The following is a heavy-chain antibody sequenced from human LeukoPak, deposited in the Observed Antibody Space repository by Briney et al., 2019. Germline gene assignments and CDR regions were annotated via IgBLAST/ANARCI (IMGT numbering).Heavy chain of an antibody. V-gene: IGHV1-3*03. Sequence: ASVKVSCKASGYTFTSYAMHWVRQAPGQRLEWMGWINAGNGNTKYSQEFQGRVTITRDTSASTAYMELSSLRSEDMAVYYCARSPIDFYYYGSGSMGWDYMDVWGKGTTVTVSS. CDR3: ARSPIDFYYYGSGSMGWDYMDV. CDR1: GYTFTSYA. D-gene: IGHD3-10*01. J-gene: IGHJ6*03. CDR2: INAGNGNT.